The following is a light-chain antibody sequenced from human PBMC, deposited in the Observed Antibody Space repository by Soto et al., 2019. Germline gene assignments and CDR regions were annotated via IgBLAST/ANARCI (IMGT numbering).Light chain of an antibody. CDR2: DVY. V-gene: IGLV2-14*01. J-gene: IGLJ2*01. Sequence: QSALTQPASVSGSPGQSITISCTGTSSDAGGYDYVSWFQQYPGKAPSLMLYDVYRRPSGVSYRFSGSKSGNTASLTISGLQAEDEADYYCSSYTTTSTVVFGGGTKVTVL. CDR1: SSDAGGYDY. CDR3: SSYTTTSTVV.